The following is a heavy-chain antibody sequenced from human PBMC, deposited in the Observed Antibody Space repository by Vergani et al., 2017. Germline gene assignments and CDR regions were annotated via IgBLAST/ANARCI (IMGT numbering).Heavy chain of an antibody. CDR1: GGSISSHY. CDR2: IYYSGST. V-gene: IGHV4-59*11. CDR3: ARGGTTNLIDTFDI. D-gene: IGHD4-11*01. Sequence: QVQLQESGPGLVKPSETLSLTCTVSGGSISSHYWSWIRQPPGKGLEWIGYIYYSGSTNYHPSLKSRVTISVDTSKNQFSLKLSSVTAADTAVYYCARGGTTNLIDTFDIWGQGTMVTVSS. J-gene: IGHJ3*02.